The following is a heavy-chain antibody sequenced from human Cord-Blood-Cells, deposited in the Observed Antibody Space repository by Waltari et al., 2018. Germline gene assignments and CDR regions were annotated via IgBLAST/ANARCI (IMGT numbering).Heavy chain of an antibody. CDR2: IWYDGSNK. CDR1: SSYG. V-gene: IGHV3-33*01. CDR3: ARGEYSSSDFDY. D-gene: IGHD6-6*01. J-gene: IGHJ4*02. Sequence: SSYGMHWVRQAPGKGLEWVAVIWYDGSNKYYADSVKGRFTISRDNSKNTLYLQMNSLRAEDTAVYYCARGEYSSSDFDYWGQGTLVTVSS.